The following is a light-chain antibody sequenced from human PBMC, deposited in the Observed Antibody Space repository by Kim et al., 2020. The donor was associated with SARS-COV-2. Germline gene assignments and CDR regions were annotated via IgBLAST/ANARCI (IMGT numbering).Light chain of an antibody. Sequence: QRVTISCTGSSANIGAGYDVHWYQQLPGTAPKLLIYGNSNRPSGVPDRFSGSKSGTSASLAITGLQAEGEADYYCQSYDSSLSGVVFGGGTKLTVL. CDR1: SANIGAGYD. V-gene: IGLV1-40*01. J-gene: IGLJ2*01. CDR3: QSYDSSLSGVV. CDR2: GNS.